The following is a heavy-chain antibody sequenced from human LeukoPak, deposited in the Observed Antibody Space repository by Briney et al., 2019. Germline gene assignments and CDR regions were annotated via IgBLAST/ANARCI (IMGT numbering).Heavy chain of an antibody. CDR1: GGSFSGYY. CDR2: INHSGST. CDR3: ARDLGQYYDTSDNWFDP. Sequence: SETLSLTCAVYGGSFSGYYWSWIRQPPGKGLQWIGEINHSGSTNYNPSLKSRVTISVDTSKNQFSLKLSSVTAADTAVYYCARDLGQYYDTSDNWFDPWGQGTLVTVSS. D-gene: IGHD3-22*01. J-gene: IGHJ5*02. V-gene: IGHV4-34*01.